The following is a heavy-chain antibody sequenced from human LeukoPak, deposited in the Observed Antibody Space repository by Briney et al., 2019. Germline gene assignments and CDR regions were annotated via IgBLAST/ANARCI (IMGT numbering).Heavy chain of an antibody. Sequence: GGSLRLSCAASGFTFSSYSMNWVRQAPGKGLEWVSGISPSTGSTYYADSVKGRFTISKDNSRDTLYLQMDSLRAEDTALYYCAKYLEMTTINPRLGFDYWGQGTLVTVSS. V-gene: IGHV3-23*01. D-gene: IGHD5-24*01. J-gene: IGHJ4*02. CDR2: ISPSTGST. CDR3: AKYLEMTTINPRLGFDY. CDR1: GFTFSSYS.